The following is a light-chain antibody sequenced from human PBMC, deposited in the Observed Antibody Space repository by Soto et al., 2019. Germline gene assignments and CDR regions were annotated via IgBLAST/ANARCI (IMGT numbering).Light chain of an antibody. J-gene: IGLJ1*01. CDR3: SSYKSSSTLDV. V-gene: IGLV2-14*01. CDR1: SSDVGGYNY. CDR2: DVS. Sequence: QSVLTQPASVSGSPGQSITISCTGTSSDVGGYNYVSWYQQHPGKAPKLMIYDVSIRPSGVSNRFSGSKSGNTASLTISGLQAEDEADYYCSSYKSSSTLDVFGTGTKVTVL.